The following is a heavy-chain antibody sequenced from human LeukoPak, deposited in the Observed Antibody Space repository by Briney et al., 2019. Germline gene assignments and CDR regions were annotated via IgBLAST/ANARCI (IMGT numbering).Heavy chain of an antibody. D-gene: IGHD3-10*01. CDR2: IRYDESKE. J-gene: IGHJ4*02. CDR3: ATLGITMVRGVIITSYFDY. CDR1: GFTFSTYG. V-gene: IGHV3-30*02. Sequence: GGSLRLSCAASGFTFSTYGMHWVRQSPGKGLEWVAFIRYDESKEFYADSLKGRFTVSRDNSKNTLYLQMNSLRAEDTAVYYCATLGITMVRGVIITSYFDYWGQGTLVTVSS.